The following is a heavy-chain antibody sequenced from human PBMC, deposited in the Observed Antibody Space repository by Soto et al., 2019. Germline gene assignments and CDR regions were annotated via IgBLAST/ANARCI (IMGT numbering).Heavy chain of an antibody. V-gene: IGHV3-53*01. CDR2: IYSGGST. J-gene: IGHJ5*02. CDR1: GCTVSSNY. CDR3: ARVKGDLNWFDP. Sequence: GVSLRLSWAASGCTVSSNYMSWGRQAPGKGLEWVSVIYSGGSTYYADSVKGRFTISRDNSKNTLYLQMNSLRAEDTAVYYCARVKGDLNWFDPWGQGTLVTVSS.